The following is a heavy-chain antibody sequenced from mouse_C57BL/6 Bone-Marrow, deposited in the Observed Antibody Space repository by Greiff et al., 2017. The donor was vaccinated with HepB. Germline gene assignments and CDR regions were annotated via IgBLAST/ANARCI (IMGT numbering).Heavy chain of an antibody. CDR1: GYTFTSYG. Sequence: VQLQQSGAELARPGASVKLSCKASGYTFTSYGISWVKQRTGQGLEWIGEINPRSGNTYYNEKFKGKATLTADKSSSTAYMELRSLTSEDSAVYFCAKNYVGWFAYWGQGTRVTVSA. CDR3: AKNYVGWFAY. CDR2: INPRSGNT. V-gene: IGHV1-81*01. D-gene: IGHD1-1*01. J-gene: IGHJ3*01.